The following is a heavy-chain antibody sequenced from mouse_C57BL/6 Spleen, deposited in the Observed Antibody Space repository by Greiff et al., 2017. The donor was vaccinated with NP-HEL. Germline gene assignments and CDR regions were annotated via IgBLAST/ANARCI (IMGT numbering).Heavy chain of an antibody. J-gene: IGHJ1*03. CDR3: ARHDYYGSSYWYFDV. D-gene: IGHD1-1*01. Sequence: EVQVVESGGGLVKPGGSLKLSCAASGFTFSDYGMHWVRQAPEKGLEWVAYISSGSSTIYYADTVKGRFTISRDNAKNTLFLQMTSLRSEDTAMYYCARHDYYGSSYWYFDVWGTGTTVTVSS. CDR2: ISSGSSTI. CDR1: GFTFSDYG. V-gene: IGHV5-17*01.